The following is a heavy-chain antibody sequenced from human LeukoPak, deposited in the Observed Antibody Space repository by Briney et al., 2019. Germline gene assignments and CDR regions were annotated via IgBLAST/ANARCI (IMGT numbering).Heavy chain of an antibody. Sequence: GGSLRLSCAASGFTVSSNYTSWVRQAPGKGLEWVSVIYSGGTTDYADSVKGRFIISKDNSKNTLYLQMNSLRAEDTAVYYCARYGSGTLNDYWGQGTLVTVSS. CDR3: ARYGSGTLNDY. J-gene: IGHJ4*02. D-gene: IGHD3-10*01. CDR1: GFTVSSNY. CDR2: IYSGGTT. V-gene: IGHV3-66*01.